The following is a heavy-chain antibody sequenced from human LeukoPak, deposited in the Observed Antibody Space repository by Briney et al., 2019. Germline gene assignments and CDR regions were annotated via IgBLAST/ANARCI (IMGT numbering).Heavy chain of an antibody. V-gene: IGHV3-48*01. J-gene: IGHJ4*02. CDR3: ASVPYDSSGYYRLGPEFDY. CDR2: ISSSSSTI. CDR1: GFTFSSYS. D-gene: IGHD3-22*01. Sequence: GGSLRLSCAASGFTFSSYSMNWVRQAPGKGLEWVSYISSSSSTIYYADSVKGRFTISRDNAKNSLYLQMNSLRAEDTAVYYCASVPYDSSGYYRLGPEFDYWGQGILVTVSS.